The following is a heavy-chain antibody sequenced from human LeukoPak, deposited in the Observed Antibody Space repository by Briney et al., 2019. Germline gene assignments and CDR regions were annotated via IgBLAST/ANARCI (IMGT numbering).Heavy chain of an antibody. CDR3: ARPFSGSSALG. CDR2: INHSGST. Sequence: KPSETLSLTCTVSGGSISSSSYYWSWIRQPPGKGLEWIGEINHSGSTNYNPSLKSRVTISVDTSKNQFSLKLSSVTAADTAVYYCARPFSGSSALGWGQGTLVTVSS. J-gene: IGHJ4*02. D-gene: IGHD2-2*01. V-gene: IGHV4-39*07. CDR1: GGSISSSSYY.